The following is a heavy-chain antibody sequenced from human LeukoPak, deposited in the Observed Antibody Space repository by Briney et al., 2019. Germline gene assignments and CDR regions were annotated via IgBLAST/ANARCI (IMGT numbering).Heavy chain of an antibody. CDR2: ISRSGDIT. CDR1: GVTFSKYG. J-gene: IGHJ4*02. Sequence: GALRLSCAASGVTFSKYGMKWVRQAAGTGLEYVSGISRSGDITHYADSVKGRFTISRDNLKNTLYLQMNSLRAEDTALYYCATEGFYYWGPGTLVTVSS. CDR3: ATEGFYY. V-gene: IGHV3-23*01.